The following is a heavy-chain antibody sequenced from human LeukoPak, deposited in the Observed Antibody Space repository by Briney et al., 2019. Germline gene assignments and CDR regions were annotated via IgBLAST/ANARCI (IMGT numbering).Heavy chain of an antibody. J-gene: IGHJ4*02. D-gene: IGHD2-2*01. Sequence: SETLSLTCTVSGGSISNSTYYWGWIRQPPGKGLEWIGGIYSSGSSYYNPSLKSRVTISVDTSKNQFSLKLSSVTAADTAVYYCARHGADIVVVPSGSIVYWGQGTLVTVSS. CDR3: ARHGADIVVVPSGSIVY. CDR1: GGSISNSTYY. CDR2: IYSSGSS. V-gene: IGHV4-39*01.